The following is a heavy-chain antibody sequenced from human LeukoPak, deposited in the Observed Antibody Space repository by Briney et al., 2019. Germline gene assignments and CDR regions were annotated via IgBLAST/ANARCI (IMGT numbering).Heavy chain of an antibody. V-gene: IGHV4-61*08. J-gene: IGHJ5*02. CDR1: GGSISSGGYS. CDR2: IYYSGST. Sequence: PSETLSLTCAVSGGSISSGGYSWSWIRQPPGKGLEWIGYIYYSGSTNYNPSLKSRVTISVDTSKNQFSLKLSSVTAADTAVYYCARDLGSVGWFDPWGQGTLVTVSS. CDR3: ARDLGSVGWFDP.